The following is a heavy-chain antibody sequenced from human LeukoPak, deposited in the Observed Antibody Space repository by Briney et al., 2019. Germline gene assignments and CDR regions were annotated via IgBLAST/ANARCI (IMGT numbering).Heavy chain of an antibody. CDR2: INHSGST. CDR1: GGSFSGYY. Sequence: LETLSLTCAVYGGSFSGYYWSWIRQPPGKGLEWIGEINHSGSTNYNPSLKSRVTISVDTSKNQFSLKLSSVTAADTAVYYCARVPLLVTIRGNGMDVWGQGTTVTVSS. D-gene: IGHD5-12*01. J-gene: IGHJ6*02. CDR3: ARVPLLVTIRGNGMDV. V-gene: IGHV4-34*01.